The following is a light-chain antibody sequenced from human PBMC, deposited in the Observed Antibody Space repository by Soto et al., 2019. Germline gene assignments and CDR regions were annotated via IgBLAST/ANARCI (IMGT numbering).Light chain of an antibody. Sequence: SVLTQPRSVSGSPGQSVTISCTGTSSDVGGYNYVSWYQQHPGKAPKLMIYDVSKRPSGVPDRFSGSKSGNTASLTISGLQAEDEADYYCCSYAGSYTVYVFGTGTKLTVL. V-gene: IGLV2-11*01. J-gene: IGLJ1*01. CDR2: DVS. CDR1: SSDVGGYNY. CDR3: CSYAGSYTVYV.